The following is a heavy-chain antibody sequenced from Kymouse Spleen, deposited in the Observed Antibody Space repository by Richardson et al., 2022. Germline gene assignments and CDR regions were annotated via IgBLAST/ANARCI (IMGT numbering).Heavy chain of an antibody. CDR2: IWYDGSNK. Sequence: QVQLVESGGGVVQPGRSLRLSCAASGFTFSSYGMHWVRQAPGKGLEWVAVIWYDGSNKYYADSVKGRFTISRDNSKNTLYLQMNSLRAEDTAVYYCARDEDYDILTGDSGAFDIWGQGTMVTVSS. V-gene: IGHV3-33*01. CDR3: ARDEDYDILTGDSGAFDI. CDR1: GFTFSSYG. J-gene: IGHJ3*02. D-gene: IGHD3-9*01.